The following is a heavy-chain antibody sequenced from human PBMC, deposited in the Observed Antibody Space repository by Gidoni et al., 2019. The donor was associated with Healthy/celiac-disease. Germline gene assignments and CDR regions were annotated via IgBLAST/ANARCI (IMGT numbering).Heavy chain of an antibody. Sequence: QVQLQESGPGLVKPSETLSLTCTVSGGSISSYYWSWIRQPPGKGLEWIGYIYYSGSTNYNPSLKSRVTISVDTSKNQFSLKLSSVTAADTAVYYCAREGGTLDYWAREPWSPSPQ. J-gene: IGHJ4*02. CDR2: IYYSGST. CDR3: AREGGTLDY. V-gene: IGHV4-59*01. CDR1: GGSISSYY. D-gene: IGHD1-26*01.